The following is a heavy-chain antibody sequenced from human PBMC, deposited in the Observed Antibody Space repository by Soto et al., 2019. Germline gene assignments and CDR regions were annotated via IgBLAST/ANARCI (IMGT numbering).Heavy chain of an antibody. J-gene: IGHJ4*02. D-gene: IGHD3-9*01. CDR3: ARDMDILTGYATVDY. Sequence: ASVKVSCKASGYTFTSYGISWVRQAPGQGLEWMGWISAYNGNTNYAQKLQGRVTMTTDTSTSTAYMELRSLRSDDTAVYYCARDMDILTGYATVDYWGQGTLVTVSS. V-gene: IGHV1-18*01. CDR1: GYTFTSYG. CDR2: ISAYNGNT.